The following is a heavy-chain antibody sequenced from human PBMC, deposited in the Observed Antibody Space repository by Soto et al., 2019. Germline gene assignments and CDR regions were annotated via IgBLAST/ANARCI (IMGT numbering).Heavy chain of an antibody. CDR3: VHRTTVTSDDY. J-gene: IGHJ4*02. Sequence: SGPTLVNPTQTLTLTCTFSGFSLTTNRVVVGWVRQPPGKAPSWLAFIYGDDDKRYSPSLWSRLTITKDTSKNQVVLTMTNLDPVDTATYYCVHRTTVTSDDYWGRGTLVTASS. CDR1: GFSLTTNRVV. D-gene: IGHD4-17*01. CDR2: IYGDDDK. V-gene: IGHV2-5*02.